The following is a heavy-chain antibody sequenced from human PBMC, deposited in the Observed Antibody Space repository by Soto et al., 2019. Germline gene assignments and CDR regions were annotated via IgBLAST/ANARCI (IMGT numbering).Heavy chain of an antibody. J-gene: IGHJ4*02. V-gene: IGHV3-30*14. CDR1: GFPFSTYA. Sequence: QVQLVESGGDVVQPGRSRRLSCTASGFPFSTYAMHWVRQAPGKGLEWVAVISSDGTNTYYADFVKGRFTISRDNSKNRLYLQMNSLRNEDTAVYHCAREKAVAGLEYWGQGDMVTVSA. CDR2: ISSDGTNT. D-gene: IGHD6-19*01. CDR3: AREKAVAGLEY.